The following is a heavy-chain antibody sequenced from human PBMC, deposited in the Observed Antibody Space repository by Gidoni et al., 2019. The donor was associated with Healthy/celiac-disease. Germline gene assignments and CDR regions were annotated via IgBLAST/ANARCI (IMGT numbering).Heavy chain of an antibody. D-gene: IGHD6-13*01. CDR1: GYTFTSYG. V-gene: IGHV1-18*01. CDR2: ISAYNGNT. CDR3: ARDLRAYSSSWYAWFDP. Sequence: QVQLVQSGAEVKKPGASVKVSCKASGYTFTSYGISWVRQAPGQGLEWMGWISAYNGNTNYAQKLQGRVTMTTDTSTSTAYMELRSLRSDDTAVYYCARDLRAYSSSWYAWFDPWGQGTLVTVSS. J-gene: IGHJ5*02.